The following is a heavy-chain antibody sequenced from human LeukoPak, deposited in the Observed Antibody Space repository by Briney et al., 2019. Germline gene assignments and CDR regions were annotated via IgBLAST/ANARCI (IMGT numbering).Heavy chain of an antibody. CDR3: ARRSRATYYYDSSGYYYEGFDDAFDI. V-gene: IGHV1-18*01. J-gene: IGHJ3*02. D-gene: IGHD3-22*01. CDR2: ISAYNGNT. CDR1: GYTFTSYG. Sequence: ASVKVSCKASGYTFTSYGISWVRQAPGQGLEWMGWISAYNGNTNYAQKLQGRVTMTTDTSTSTAYMELRSLRSDDTAVYYCARRSRATYYYDSSGYYYEGFDDAFDIGRQGTMVTVSS.